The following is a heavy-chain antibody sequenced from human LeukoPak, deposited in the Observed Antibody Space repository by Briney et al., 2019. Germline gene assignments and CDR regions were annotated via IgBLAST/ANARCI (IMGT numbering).Heavy chain of an antibody. CDR3: AKDLGSGLDYGDYSQEGYSD. V-gene: IGHV3-23*01. CDR2: ITDNGATT. J-gene: IGHJ4*02. Sequence: GGSLRLSCAASGFTFSSYAMSWVRQAPGKGLEWVSAITDNGATTYYADSVKGRFTISRDNSKNTLYLQMNSLRAEDTAVYYCAKDLGSGLDYGDYSQEGYSDWGQGTLVTVSS. D-gene: IGHD4-17*01. CDR1: GFTFSSYA.